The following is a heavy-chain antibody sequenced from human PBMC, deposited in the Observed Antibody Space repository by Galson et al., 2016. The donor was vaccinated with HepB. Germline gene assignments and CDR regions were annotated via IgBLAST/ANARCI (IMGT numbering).Heavy chain of an antibody. CDR3: ARGGGSAYYGMDV. D-gene: IGHD1-26*01. Sequence: SVKVSCKASGYTFTSYGISWVRQAPGQGLEWMGWNSPYNGDTNYAQKLQGRVTVTTDTSASTAYMELRSLRSDDPAVYYCARGGGSAYYGMDVWGQGTTVTVSS. V-gene: IGHV1-18*01. CDR2: NSPYNGDT. J-gene: IGHJ6*02. CDR1: GYTFTSYG.